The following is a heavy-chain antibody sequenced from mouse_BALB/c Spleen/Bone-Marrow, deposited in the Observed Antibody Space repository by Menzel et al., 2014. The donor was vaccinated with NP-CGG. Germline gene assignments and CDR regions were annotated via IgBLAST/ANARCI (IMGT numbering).Heavy chain of an antibody. J-gene: IGHJ4*01. V-gene: IGHV1-37*01. CDR1: GFSFTDYF. D-gene: IGHD1-1*02. Sequence: EVKLQESGPELVKPGASVKLSCRASGFSFTDYFINWVKQSHRKSLEWIGRIHPYNGDTFYNQKFKVKATLTVDKSSNTARMELLSLTSEDSAVYYCGRYGYDAMDFWGQGTSVTVSS. CDR2: IHPYNGDT. CDR3: GRYGYDAMDF.